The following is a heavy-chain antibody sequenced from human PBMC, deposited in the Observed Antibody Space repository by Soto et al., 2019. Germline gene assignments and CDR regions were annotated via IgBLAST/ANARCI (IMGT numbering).Heavy chain of an antibody. Sequence: APVKVSCKASGYTFTSYGISWVLQAPGQGLEWMGWISAYNGNTNYAADLQGRVTMTTDTSTSTAYMELRGLRPDDTAVYYCARIGVSSGHESPDFDSWGQGTLVTVSS. J-gene: IGHJ4*02. D-gene: IGHD3-16*01. CDR3: ARIGVSSGHESPDFDS. CDR2: ISAYNGNT. V-gene: IGHV1-18*01. CDR1: GYTFTSYG.